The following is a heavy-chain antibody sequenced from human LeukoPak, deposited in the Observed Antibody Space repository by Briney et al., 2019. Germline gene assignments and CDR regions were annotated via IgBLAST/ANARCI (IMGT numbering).Heavy chain of an antibody. Sequence: PGGSLRLSCAASGFTFSSYWMGWVRQAPGKGLEWVANIKQDGSEKYYVDSVKGRFTISRDNAKNSLYLQMNSLRAEDTAVYYCARDLNIVGATWSGYWGQGTLVTVSS. CDR1: GFTFSSYW. CDR2: IKQDGSEK. V-gene: IGHV3-7*01. CDR3: ARDLNIVGATWSGY. J-gene: IGHJ4*02. D-gene: IGHD1-26*01.